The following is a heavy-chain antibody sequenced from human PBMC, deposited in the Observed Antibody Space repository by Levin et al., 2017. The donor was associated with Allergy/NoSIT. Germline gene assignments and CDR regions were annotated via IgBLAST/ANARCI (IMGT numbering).Heavy chain of an antibody. CDR3: AREVVTTYFDF. V-gene: IGHV3-30-3*01. Sequence: LSLTCAASGFTFTTFSMHWVRQAPGKGLEWVGLISYDGSKTYYADSVRGRFTISRDNSNNMLYLQMNSLRAEDTAVYYCAREVVTTYFDFWGQGTLVTVST. CDR2: ISYDGSKT. CDR1: GFTFTTFS. J-gene: IGHJ4*02. D-gene: IGHD4-23*01.